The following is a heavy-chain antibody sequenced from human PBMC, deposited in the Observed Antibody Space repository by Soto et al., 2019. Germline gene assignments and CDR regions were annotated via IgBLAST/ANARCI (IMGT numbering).Heavy chain of an antibody. CDR3: TTVRHYDSSGYYYPRFYAFDI. CDR2: IKSKTDGGTT. CDR1: GFTFSNAW. Sequence: EVQLVESGGGLVKPGGSLRLFCAASGFTFSNAWMNWVRQAPGKGLEWVGRIKSKTDGGTTDYAAPVKGRFTISRDDSKNTLYLQMNSLKTEDTAVYYCTTVRHYDSSGYYYPRFYAFDIWGQGTMVTVSS. V-gene: IGHV3-15*07. J-gene: IGHJ3*02. D-gene: IGHD3-22*01.